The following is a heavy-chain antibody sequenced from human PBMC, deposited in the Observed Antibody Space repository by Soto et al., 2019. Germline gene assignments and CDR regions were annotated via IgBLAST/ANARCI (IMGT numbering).Heavy chain of an antibody. D-gene: IGHD2-2*01. J-gene: IGHJ6*02. Sequence: PGGSLTLSCAASGFTFTSHAMHWVRQTPGKGLEWEAAISYDEIDKKYASSVKGRFTVSRDNVNNTLSLQMNSLRPEDTAVYYWAKAGGYQLPDNYFYYGLDVWGQGTTVTVSS. CDR1: GFTFTSHA. CDR2: ISYDEIDK. CDR3: AKAGGYQLPDNYFYYGLDV. V-gene: IGHV3-30*18.